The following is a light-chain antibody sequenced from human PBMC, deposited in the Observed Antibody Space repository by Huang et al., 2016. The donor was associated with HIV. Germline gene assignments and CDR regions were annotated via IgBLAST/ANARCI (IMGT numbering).Light chain of an antibody. CDR3: QRYDNWPKFT. J-gene: IGKJ3*01. V-gene: IGKV3-15*01. Sequence: EIVMTQSPATLSVSPGERATLSCRASQSVTSNLAWYQQKPGQAPRLLIYGASTRATGIPARFSGSGCGTEFTLTISSLQSEDFAVYYCQRYDNWPKFTFGPGTKVDIK. CDR1: QSVTSN. CDR2: GAS.